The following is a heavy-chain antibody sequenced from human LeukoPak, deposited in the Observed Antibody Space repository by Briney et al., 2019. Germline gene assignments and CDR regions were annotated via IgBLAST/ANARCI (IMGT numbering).Heavy chain of an antibody. CDR1: GFTFSSYS. Sequence: GGSLRLSCAASGFTFSSYSMNWVRQAPGKGLEWVSSISSSSSYIYYADSLKGRFTISRDNAKNSLYLQMNSLRAEDTAVYYCARDPYDSYAFDIWGQGTMVTVSS. V-gene: IGHV3-21*01. CDR3: ARDPYDSYAFDI. CDR2: ISSSSSYI. D-gene: IGHD3-22*01. J-gene: IGHJ3*02.